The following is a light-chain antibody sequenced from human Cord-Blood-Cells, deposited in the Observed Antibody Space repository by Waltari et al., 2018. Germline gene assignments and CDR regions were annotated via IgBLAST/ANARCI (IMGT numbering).Light chain of an antibody. CDR2: WAS. J-gene: IGKJ2*01. Sequence: DIVMTQSPDSLAVSLGERATINCKSSQSVLFSSNNKNYLAWYQPKPGQPPNLLIYWASTRESGVPDRFSGSGSGTDFTLTISSLQAEDVAVYYCQQYYSTLPYTFGQGTKLEIK. CDR3: QQYYSTLPYT. CDR1: QSVLFSSNNKNY. V-gene: IGKV4-1*01.